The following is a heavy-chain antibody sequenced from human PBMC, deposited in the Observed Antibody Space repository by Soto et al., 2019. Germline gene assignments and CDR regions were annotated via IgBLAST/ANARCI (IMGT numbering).Heavy chain of an antibody. CDR2: IYYNGNT. J-gene: IGHJ5*02. V-gene: IGHV4-39*01. Sequence: SETLSLTCTVSGGSISSSSYYWGWIRQPPGKGLEWIGSIYYNGNTYYNPSLKSRVTISVDTSKNQFSLKLSSVTAADTAVYYRAGHAKPSGYGLCWFDPWGQGTLVTVSS. D-gene: IGHD5-12*01. CDR3: AGHAKPSGYGLCWFDP. CDR1: GGSISSSSYY.